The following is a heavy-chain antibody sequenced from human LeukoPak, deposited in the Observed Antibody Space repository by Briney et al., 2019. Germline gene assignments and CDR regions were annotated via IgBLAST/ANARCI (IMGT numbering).Heavy chain of an antibody. V-gene: IGHV1-69*01. J-gene: IGHJ6*02. Sequence: SVKVSCKASGGAFSSYAISWVRQAPGQGLEWMGGIIPIFGTANYAQKFQGRVTITADESTSTAYMELSSLRSEDTAVYYCARCIAVAGRGAYYYYGMDVWGQGTTVTVSS. CDR1: GGAFSSYA. CDR3: ARCIAVAGRGAYYYYGMDV. CDR2: IIPIFGTA. D-gene: IGHD6-19*01.